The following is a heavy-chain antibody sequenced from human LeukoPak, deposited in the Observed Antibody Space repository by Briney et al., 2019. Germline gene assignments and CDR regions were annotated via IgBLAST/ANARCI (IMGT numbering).Heavy chain of an antibody. Sequence: PGGSLRLSCAASGFTFSSYAMSWVRQAPGKGLEWVSAISGSGGSTYYADSVKGRFTISRDNSKNTLYLQMNSLRAEDTAVYYCAIXSGWYFDPTDYWGQGTLVTVSS. D-gene: IGHD6-19*01. J-gene: IGHJ4*02. CDR1: GFTFSSYA. CDR3: AIXSGWYFDPTDY. CDR2: ISGSGGST. V-gene: IGHV3-23*01.